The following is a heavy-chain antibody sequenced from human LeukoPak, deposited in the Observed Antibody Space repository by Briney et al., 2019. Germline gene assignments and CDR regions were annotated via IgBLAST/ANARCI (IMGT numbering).Heavy chain of an antibody. V-gene: IGHV1-8*03. D-gene: IGHD3-22*01. J-gene: IGHJ4*02. CDR1: GYTFTSYD. Sequence: ASVKVSCKASGYTFTSYDINWVRQATGQGLEWMGWMSPNSGNTGYAQKFQGRVTITRNTSISTAYMELSSLRSEDTAVYYRASEEYYDSSGYSSWGQGTLVTVSS. CDR2: MSPNSGNT. CDR3: ASEEYYDSSGYSS.